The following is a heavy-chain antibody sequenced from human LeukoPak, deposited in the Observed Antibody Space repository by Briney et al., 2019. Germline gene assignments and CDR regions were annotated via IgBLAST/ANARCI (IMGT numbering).Heavy chain of an antibody. CDR2: VSAYNGNT. D-gene: IGHD3-10*01. J-gene: IGHJ4*02. V-gene: IGHV1-18*01. Sequence: ASVKVSCKASGGTFSSYAISWVRQAPGQGLEWMGWVSAYNGNTNYAQKLQGRVTMTTDTSTSTAYMELRSLRSDDTAVYYCAREHYGSLDYWGQGTLVTVSS. CDR1: GGTFSSYA. CDR3: AREHYGSLDY.